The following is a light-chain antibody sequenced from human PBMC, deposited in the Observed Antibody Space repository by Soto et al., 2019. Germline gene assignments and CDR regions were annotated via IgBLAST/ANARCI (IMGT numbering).Light chain of an antibody. V-gene: IGLV3-9*01. CDR1: NIGTKN. CDR3: QVWDSSTALYV. J-gene: IGLJ1*01. Sequence: SYELTQPLSVSVALGQTARITCGGNNIGTKNVHWYQQKPGQAPVPVMYSDRNRPSGIPERFSGSNSGNTATLTISRAQAGDEADYYCQVWDSSTALYVFGTGTKVTVL. CDR2: SDR.